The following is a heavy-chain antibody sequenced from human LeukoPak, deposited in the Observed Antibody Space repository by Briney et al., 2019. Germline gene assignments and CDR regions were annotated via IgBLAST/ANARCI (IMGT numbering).Heavy chain of an antibody. CDR3: TRLGAFSDGWP. Sequence: SGGSLRLSCAASGFTFSGSAMHWVRQASGKGLEWVGRIRSKANSYATAYAASVKGRFTISRDDSKNTAYLQMNSLNTEDTAVYYCTRLGAFSDGWPWGQGTLVTVSS. CDR2: IRSKANSYAT. V-gene: IGHV3-73*01. CDR1: GFTFSGSA. J-gene: IGHJ4*02. D-gene: IGHD5-24*01.